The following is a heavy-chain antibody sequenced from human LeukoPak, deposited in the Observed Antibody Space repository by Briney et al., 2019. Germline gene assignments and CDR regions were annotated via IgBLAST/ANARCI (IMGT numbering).Heavy chain of an antibody. CDR3: AKDRVRDYGDEYYFDY. Sequence: GGALKLSFSASGFPFNRYGMDWVRPGPGKGVEGGGGILYDGSNKKYADSVKGRFTISRDNSKNTLYLQMNSLRAEDTAVYYCAKDRVRDYGDEYYFDYWGQGTLVTVSS. V-gene: IGHV3-30*18. CDR1: GFPFNRYG. D-gene: IGHD4-17*01. J-gene: IGHJ4*02. CDR2: ILYDGSNK.